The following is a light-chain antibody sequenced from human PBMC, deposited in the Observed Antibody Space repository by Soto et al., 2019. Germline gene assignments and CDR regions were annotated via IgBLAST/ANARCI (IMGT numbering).Light chain of an antibody. CDR2: EVS. CDR3: CSYGGSRAV. CDR1: SSDVGSHNL. V-gene: IGLV2-23*02. J-gene: IGLJ7*01. Sequence: QSALTQPASVSGSPGQPITISCTGTSSDVGSHNLVSWYQQHPGQAPKLMIYEVSKRPLGVSARFSASKSGNTASLTISGSQAEDEADYYCCSYGGSRAVFGGGTQLTVL.